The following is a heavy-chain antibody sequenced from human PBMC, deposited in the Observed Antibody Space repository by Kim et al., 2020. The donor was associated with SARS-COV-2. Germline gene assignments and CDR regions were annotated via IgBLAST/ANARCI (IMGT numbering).Heavy chain of an antibody. V-gene: IGHV3-53*01. Sequence: GGSLRLSCAASGFTVSSNYMSWVRQAPGKGLEWVSVIYSGGSTYYADSVKGRFTISRDNSKNTLYLQMNSLRAEDTAVYYCARETRQAPYYDYIWGSYRHDAFDIWGQGTMVTVSS. D-gene: IGHD3-16*02. CDR1: GFTVSSNY. J-gene: IGHJ3*02. CDR3: ARETRQAPYYDYIWGSYRHDAFDI. CDR2: IYSGGST.